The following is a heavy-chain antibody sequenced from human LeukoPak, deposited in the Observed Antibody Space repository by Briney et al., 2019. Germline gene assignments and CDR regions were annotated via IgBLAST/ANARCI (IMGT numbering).Heavy chain of an antibody. J-gene: IGHJ4*02. Sequence: GESLKISREASGYIFTNYWIGWVRQMPGKGLEWMGIIWPDDSETRYSPSFQGQVTMSVDKSTRTAYLQWSTLKASDSGIYYCARQPIDYGPDYWGQGTQVTVSS. CDR1: GYIFTNYW. CDR2: IWPDDSET. CDR3: ARQPIDYGPDY. V-gene: IGHV5-51*01. D-gene: IGHD4/OR15-4a*01.